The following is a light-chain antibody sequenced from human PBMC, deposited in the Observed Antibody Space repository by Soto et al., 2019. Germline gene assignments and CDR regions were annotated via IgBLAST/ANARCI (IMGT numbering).Light chain of an antibody. CDR1: QGINSW. CDR3: LQDHDDSWT. V-gene: IGKV1-12*01. J-gene: IGKJ1*01. Sequence: DIQMTQSPSSVSASVGDRVTMTCRASQGINSWLAWYQQKPGKAPKLLIYAASNLQSGVPSRFRGSRSGTEFTLTVSSLQPEDFATYYCLQDHDDSWTFGQGTKVDIK. CDR2: AAS.